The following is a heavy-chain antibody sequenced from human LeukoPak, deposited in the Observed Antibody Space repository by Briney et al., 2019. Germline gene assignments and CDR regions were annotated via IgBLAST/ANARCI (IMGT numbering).Heavy chain of an antibody. CDR2: INPSGNST. CDR3: ASSQLGQEYYYYMDV. CDR1: GYIFTSYY. Sequence: ASVKVSCKASGYIFTSYYMHWVRQAPGQGLEWMGIINPSGNSTAYAQKFQGRVTMTRDMSTSTVYMELSSLRSEDTAVYFCASSQLGQEYYYYMDVWGTGTTVTVSS. D-gene: IGHD6-6*01. V-gene: IGHV1-46*01. J-gene: IGHJ6*03.